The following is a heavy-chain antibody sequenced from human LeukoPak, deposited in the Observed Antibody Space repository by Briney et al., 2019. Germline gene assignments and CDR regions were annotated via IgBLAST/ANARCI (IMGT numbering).Heavy chain of an antibody. CDR3: ARDRLSGGVSWFDP. CDR2: IIPIFGTA. CDR1: GGTFSSYA. J-gene: IGHJ5*02. V-gene: IGHV1-69*13. D-gene: IGHD3-16*01. Sequence: ASVKVSCKASGGTFSSYAISWVRQAPGQGLEWMGGIIPIFGTANYAQKFQGRVTITADESTSTAYMELSSLRSEDTAVYYCARDRLSGGVSWFDPWGQGTLVTVSS.